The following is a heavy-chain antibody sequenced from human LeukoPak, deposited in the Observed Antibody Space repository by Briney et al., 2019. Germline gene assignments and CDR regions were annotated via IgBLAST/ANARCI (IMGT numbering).Heavy chain of an antibody. CDR1: GFTFSSHT. CDR3: ARDKGYSYGHNFDY. V-gene: IGHV3-30-3*01. Sequence: GGSLRLSCAASGFTFSSHTINWVRQAPGKGLEWVALILYDGSNKYYAASVNGRFTISRDNSKNTLSLQMNSLSAEDTAVYYCARDKGYSYGHNFDYWGQGTLVTVSS. CDR2: ILYDGSNK. D-gene: IGHD5-18*01. J-gene: IGHJ4*02.